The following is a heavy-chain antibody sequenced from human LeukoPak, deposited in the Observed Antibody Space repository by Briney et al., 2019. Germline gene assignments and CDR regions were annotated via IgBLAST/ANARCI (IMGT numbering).Heavy chain of an antibody. CDR1: GDSVSSNGAA. D-gene: IGHD1-26*01. CDR3: ARSGVTASGNYERATLDY. V-gene: IGHV6-1*01. J-gene: IGHJ4*02. Sequence: SQTLSLTCDISGDSVSSNGAAWNWIRQSPSRGLEWLGRTYYRSKWYNDYAVSLESRMTINADTSKNHFSLQLNSVTPDDTAVYYCARSGVTASGNYERATLDYWGQGTPVTVSS. CDR2: TYYRSKWYN.